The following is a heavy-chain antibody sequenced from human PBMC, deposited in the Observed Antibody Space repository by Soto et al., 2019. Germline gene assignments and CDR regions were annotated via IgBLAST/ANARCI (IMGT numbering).Heavy chain of an antibody. J-gene: IGHJ4*02. Sequence: EVQLVESGGGLVQPGGSLRLSCVASGFTFSTDSMNWVRQAPGKGLEWVSHISTSGATRYYADSVKGRFTISRDNAKTSLYLQMDSLRNEDTAVYYCARFFGSGFDYWGQGTLVTVSS. V-gene: IGHV3-48*02. CDR2: ISTSGATR. D-gene: IGHD6-19*01. CDR1: GFTFSTDS. CDR3: ARFFGSGFDY.